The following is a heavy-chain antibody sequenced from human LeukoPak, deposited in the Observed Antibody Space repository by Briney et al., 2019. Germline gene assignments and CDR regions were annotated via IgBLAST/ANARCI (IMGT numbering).Heavy chain of an antibody. D-gene: IGHD4-11*01. J-gene: IGHJ5*02. V-gene: IGHV4-34*01. CDR3: ARWGSVTTAGP. Sequence: SETLSLTCTVYGGSFSGYYWSWIRQPPGKGLEWIGEINHSGSTYYNPSLKSRVTISVDTSKNQFSLKLSSVTAADTAVYYCARWGSVTTAGPWGQGTLVTVSS. CDR2: INHSGST. CDR1: GGSFSGYY.